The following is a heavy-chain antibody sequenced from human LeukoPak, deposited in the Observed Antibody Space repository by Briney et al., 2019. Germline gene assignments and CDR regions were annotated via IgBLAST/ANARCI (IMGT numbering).Heavy chain of an antibody. CDR3: ARSGRRLVTTSCYLDP. V-gene: IGHV1-2*02. Sequence: GASVKVSCKASGYTFTSYGISWVRQAPGQGLEWMGWINPNSGGTNYAQKFQGRVAMTRDTSISTAYMELSRLRSDDTAVYYCARSGRRLVTTSCYLDPWGQGTLVTVSS. D-gene: IGHD2-2*01. CDR1: GYTFTSYG. CDR2: INPNSGGT. J-gene: IGHJ5*02.